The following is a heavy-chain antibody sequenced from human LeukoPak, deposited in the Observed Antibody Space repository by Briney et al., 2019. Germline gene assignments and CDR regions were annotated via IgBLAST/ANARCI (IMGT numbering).Heavy chain of an antibody. CDR3: ARQIDIVVVPAASYYAINWFNP. J-gene: IGHJ5*02. CDR1: GYSFTSYW. Sequence: GESLKISCKGSGYSFTSYWIGWVRQMPGKGLEWMGIIYPGDSDTRYSPSFQGQVTISADKSISTAYLQWSSLKASDTAMYYCARQIDIVVVPAASYYAINWFNPGAREPWSPSPQ. V-gene: IGHV5-51*01. D-gene: IGHD2-2*01. CDR2: IYPGDSDT.